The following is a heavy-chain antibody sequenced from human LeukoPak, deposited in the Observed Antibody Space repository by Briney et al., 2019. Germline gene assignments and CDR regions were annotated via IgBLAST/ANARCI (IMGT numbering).Heavy chain of an antibody. CDR3: AVADSSGYLFDY. CDR2: ISSSSYI. Sequence: GGSLRLSCAASGFTFSSYSMNWVRQAPGKGLEWVSSISSSSYIYYADSVKGRFTISRDNAKNSLYLQMNSLRAEDTAVYYSAVADSSGYLFDYWGQGTLVTVSS. V-gene: IGHV3-21*01. J-gene: IGHJ4*02. CDR1: GFTFSSYS. D-gene: IGHD3-22*01.